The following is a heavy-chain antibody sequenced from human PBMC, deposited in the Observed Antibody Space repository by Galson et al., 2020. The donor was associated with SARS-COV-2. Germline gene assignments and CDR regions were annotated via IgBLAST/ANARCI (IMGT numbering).Heavy chain of an antibody. D-gene: IGHD3-10*01. CDR1: GFSLSTSGVG. CDR2: IYWDDDK. V-gene: IGHV2-5*02. CDR3: AHRSITMIRGSFDP. Sequence: DPTLAKPPKTLTLTCTFSGFSLSTSGVGVGWIRQPPGKALAWLDLIYWDDDKRYSPSLTSRLTIAKDTPKNQVVLTMTNMDPVDTATYYCAHRSITMIRGSFDPWGQGTLVTVSS. J-gene: IGHJ5*02.